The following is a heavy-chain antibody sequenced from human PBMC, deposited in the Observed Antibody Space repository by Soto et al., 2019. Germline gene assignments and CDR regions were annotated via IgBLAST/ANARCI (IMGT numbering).Heavy chain of an antibody. CDR3: ARGGGYDSFDY. CDR1: GASISYGGFS. Sequence: SETLSLTCTVSGASISYGGFSWSWIRQSPGKGLEWIGYISHLENTYLHPSFKSRLTMLIDRTRNQFSLKLSSVTAADMAVYYCARGGGYDSFDYWGQGVLVTVSS. D-gene: IGHD5-12*01. J-gene: IGHJ4*02. CDR2: ISHLENT. V-gene: IGHV4-30-2*06.